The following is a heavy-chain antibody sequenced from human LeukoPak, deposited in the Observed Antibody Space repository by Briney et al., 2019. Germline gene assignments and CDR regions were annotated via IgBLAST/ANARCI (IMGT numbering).Heavy chain of an antibody. CDR1: GGSISSYY. J-gene: IGHJ5*02. Sequence: SETLSLTCTVSGGSISSYYWSWIRQPPGKGLEWIGYISYSGSTNYNPSLKSRVTISVDTSKNQFSLKLSSVTAADTAVYYCARHEKELLWFGEWYNWFDPWGQGTLVTVSS. CDR3: ARHEKELLWFGEWYNWFDP. CDR2: ISYSGST. V-gene: IGHV4-59*08. D-gene: IGHD3-10*01.